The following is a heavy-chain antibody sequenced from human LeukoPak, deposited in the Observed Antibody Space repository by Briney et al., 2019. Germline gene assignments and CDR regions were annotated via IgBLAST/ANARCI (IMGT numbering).Heavy chain of an antibody. CDR2: IKSKTDGGTT. V-gene: IGHV3-15*01. CDR1: GFTFSNAW. D-gene: IGHD1-26*01. Sequence: PGGSLRLSCAASGFTFSNAWMSWVRQAPGKGLEWVGRIKSKTDGGTTDYAVPVKGRFTISGDDSKNTLYLQMNSLKTEDTAVYYCTAQLYSGTYFDYWGQGTLVTVSS. CDR3: TAQLYSGTYFDY. J-gene: IGHJ4*02.